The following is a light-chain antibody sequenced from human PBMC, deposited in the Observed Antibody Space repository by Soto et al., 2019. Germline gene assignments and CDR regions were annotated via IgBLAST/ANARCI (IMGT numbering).Light chain of an antibody. CDR3: QQYYTPPLT. CDR1: HSVGTN. V-gene: IGKV3-15*01. J-gene: IGKJ4*01. CDR2: GAS. Sequence: MTQSPDTLSVSPGDRVTLSCRASHSVGTNLAWYQQKPGQAPRLLIYGASARATDVPVRFSGSGSGTEFTLTISSLQSEDFAIYYCQQYYTPPLTFGGGTKVEIK.